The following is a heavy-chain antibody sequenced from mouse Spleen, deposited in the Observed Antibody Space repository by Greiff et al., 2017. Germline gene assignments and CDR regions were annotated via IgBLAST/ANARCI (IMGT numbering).Heavy chain of an antibody. CDR1: GYTFTSYG. D-gene: IGHD3-2*02. CDR3: ATCLSLKGWFAY. J-gene: IGHJ3*01. V-gene: IGHV1-81*01. Sequence: QVQLQQSGAELARPGASVKLSCKASGYTFTSYGISWVKQRTGQGLEWIGEIYPRSGNTYYNEKFKGKATLTADKSSSTAYMELRSLTSEDSAVYFCATCLSLKGWFAYWGQGTLVTVSA. CDR2: IYPRSGNT.